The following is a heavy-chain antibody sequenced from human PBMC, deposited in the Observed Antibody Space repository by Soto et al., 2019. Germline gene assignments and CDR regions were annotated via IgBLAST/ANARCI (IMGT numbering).Heavy chain of an antibody. D-gene: IGHD3-10*01. CDR3: GVKAGWYSSGSCFGLAY. J-gene: IGHJ4*02. Sequence: QVQLVESGGGMVEPGGSLRLSCAAPGFTFREYYMSWIRQAPGEGPECVSYISSSGHTIYYAVSVRGRFTISRDNAKNTGYLQGNSLRAADTGVYYCGVKAGWYSSGSCFGLAYWCQGTLLTVSS. V-gene: IGHV3-11*01. CDR1: GFTFREYY. CDR2: ISSSGHTI.